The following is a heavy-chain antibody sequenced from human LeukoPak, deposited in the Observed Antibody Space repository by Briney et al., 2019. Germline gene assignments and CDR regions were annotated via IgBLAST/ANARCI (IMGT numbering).Heavy chain of an antibody. CDR2: MNPNSGNT. CDR1: GYTFTSYD. D-gene: IGHD3-16*01. V-gene: IGHV1-8*01. Sequence: GASVKVSCKASGYTFTSYDINWVRQATGQGLEWMGWMNPNSGNTGCAQKFQGRVTMTRNTSISTAYMELSSLRSEDTAAYYCAREADYDTNIVSDYWGQGTLVTVSS. CDR3: AREADYDTNIVSDY. J-gene: IGHJ4*02.